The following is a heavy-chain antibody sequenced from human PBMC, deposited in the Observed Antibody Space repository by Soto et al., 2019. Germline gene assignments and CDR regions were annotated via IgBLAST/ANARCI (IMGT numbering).Heavy chain of an antibody. CDR1: GYSFTSYW. D-gene: IGHD2-2*01. CDR2: IYPGDSDT. CDR3: ASSPRGYCSSTSCRELGNYYGMDV. Sequence: HGESLKISCKGAGYSFTSYWSGWVRQMPGKGLEWMGIIYPGDSDTRYSPSFQGQVTISADKSISTAYLQWSSLKASDTAMYYCASSPRGYCSSTSCRELGNYYGMDVWGQGTTVTVSS. J-gene: IGHJ6*02. V-gene: IGHV5-51*01.